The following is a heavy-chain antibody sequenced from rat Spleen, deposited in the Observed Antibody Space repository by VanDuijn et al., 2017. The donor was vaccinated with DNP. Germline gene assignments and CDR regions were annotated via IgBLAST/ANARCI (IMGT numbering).Heavy chain of an antibody. CDR1: GYSITSNY. D-gene: IGHD1-11*01. V-gene: IGHV3-1*01. Sequence: EVQLQESGPGLVKPSQSLSLTCSVTGYSITSNYWGWIRQFPGNKVEYIGHITYSGNTNYNPSLVSRISITRDTSKNQFFLQLNSVTTEDTATYYCSTRRDGPLYWYFDFWGPGTMVTVSS. CDR3: STRRDGPLYWYFDF. CDR2: ITYSGNT. J-gene: IGHJ1*01.